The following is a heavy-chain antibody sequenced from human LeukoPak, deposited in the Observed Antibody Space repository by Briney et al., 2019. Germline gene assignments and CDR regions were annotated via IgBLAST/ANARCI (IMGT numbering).Heavy chain of an antibody. CDR2: ISSSSYI. J-gene: IGHJ4*02. CDR3: AKDDSYGSLRAKD. CDR1: GFTFSSYS. V-gene: IGHV3-21*01. Sequence: GGSLRLSCAASGFTFSSYSMNWVRQAPGKGLEWVSSISSSSYIYYADSVKGRFTISRDNSKNTLYLQMNSLRAEDTAVYYCAKDDSYGSLRAKDWGQGTLVTVSS. D-gene: IGHD5-18*01.